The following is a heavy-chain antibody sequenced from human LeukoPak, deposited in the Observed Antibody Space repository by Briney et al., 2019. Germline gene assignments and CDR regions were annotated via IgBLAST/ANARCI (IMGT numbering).Heavy chain of an antibody. J-gene: IGHJ4*02. CDR1: GFIFSNFA. CDR3: AKEIRGVN. V-gene: IGHV3-23*01. D-gene: IGHD3-10*01. Sequence: GGSLRLSCAASGFIFSNFAISWVRQAPVKGLERVSTITGGCGSTYYADSVKGRFTISRDNSKNTLFLQMNSLRAEDTAVYYCAKEIRGVNWGQGTLVTVSS. CDR2: ITGGCGST.